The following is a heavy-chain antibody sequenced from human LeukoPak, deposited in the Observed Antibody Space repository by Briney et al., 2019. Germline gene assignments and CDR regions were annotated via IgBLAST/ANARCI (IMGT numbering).Heavy chain of an antibody. CDR2: INPRNGET. V-gene: IGHV1-2*02. J-gene: IGHJ4*02. D-gene: IGHD6-6*01. Sequence: ASVKVSCKASGYSVVVYYVHWWRQAPGQGLEWMGWINPRNGETSYAQTFQGRITMTSDTSSSTAYMGLSGLRSYDPAVYYCARVQSKAGVREPNVDYWGQATPVTVSS. CDR3: ARVQSKAGVREPNVDY. CDR1: GYSVVVYY.